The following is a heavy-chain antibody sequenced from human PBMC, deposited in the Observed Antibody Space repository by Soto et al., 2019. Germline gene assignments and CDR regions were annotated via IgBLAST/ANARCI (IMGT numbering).Heavy chain of an antibody. CDR2: MYHSGPL. CDR3: ARAQFYSGSGNYNNLMFDA. D-gene: IGHD3-10*01. J-gene: IGHJ5*02. Sequence: SETLSLTCAVSGGSIGGVGYSWSWIRQPPGGGLEWIGYMYHSGPLLKRPSLKTRLTLSLDMPKNQFSLPPYSMTAADTAVYYCARAQFYSGSGNYNNLMFDAWGQGIQVTVSS. V-gene: IGHV4-30-2*01. CDR1: GGSIGGVGYS.